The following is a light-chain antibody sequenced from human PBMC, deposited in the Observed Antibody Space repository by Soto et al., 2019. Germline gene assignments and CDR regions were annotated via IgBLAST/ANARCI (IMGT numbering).Light chain of an antibody. CDR2: GAS. V-gene: IGKV3D-20*02. J-gene: IGKJ5*01. CDR1: QSVSNNY. Sequence: EIVMTQSPATLSVSPGERATLSCRASQSVSNNYLAWYQQKPGQAPRLLIYGASNRATGIPDRFSGSGSGTDFTLTISRLEPEDFAVYYCQQRSNWPLSITFGQGTRLEIK. CDR3: QQRSNWPLSIT.